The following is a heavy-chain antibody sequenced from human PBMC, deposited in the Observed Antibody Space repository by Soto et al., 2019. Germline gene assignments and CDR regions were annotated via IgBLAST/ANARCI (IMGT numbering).Heavy chain of an antibody. J-gene: IGHJ4*02. CDR3: ARDYGRDGYNPRDY. CDR1: GFTFSSYA. Sequence: PGGSLRLSCAASGFTFSSYAMHWVRQAPGKGLEWVAVISYDGSNKYYADSVKGRFTISRDNSKNTLYLQMNSLRAEDTAVYYCARDYGRDGYNPRDYWGQGTLVTVSS. V-gene: IGHV3-30-3*01. CDR2: ISYDGSNK. D-gene: IGHD5-12*01.